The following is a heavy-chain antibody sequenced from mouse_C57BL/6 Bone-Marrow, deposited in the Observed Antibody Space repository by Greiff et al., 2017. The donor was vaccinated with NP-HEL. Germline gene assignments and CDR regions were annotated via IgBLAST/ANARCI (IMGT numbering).Heavy chain of an antibody. Sequence: EVQLQQSGAELVRPGASVKLSCTASGFHLKDDYMPWVKQRPEQGLEWIGWIDPESGATEYASKFQGKATITADTSAITAYLQLSSLTSEDTAVYYCTTSTTVKYFDVWGTGTTGTVAS. D-gene: IGHD1-1*01. J-gene: IGHJ1*03. V-gene: IGHV14-4*01. CDR1: GFHLKDDY. CDR3: TTSTTVKYFDV. CDR2: IDPESGAT.